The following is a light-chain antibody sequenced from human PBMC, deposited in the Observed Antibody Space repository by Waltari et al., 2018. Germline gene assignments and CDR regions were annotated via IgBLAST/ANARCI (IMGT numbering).Light chain of an antibody. J-gene: IGLJ3*02. CDR1: RSKIGINY. CDR2: RNN. CDR3: AAWDDTLSAVL. V-gene: IGLV1-47*01. Sequence: QSVLTQPPSASGTPGQRVTIPCSGSRSKIGINYAYLYQHPPGTTPKLLIYRNNQRPSGVPDRFSGSKSGTSASLAISGLRSEDEADYYCAAWDDTLSAVLFGGGTNLTVL.